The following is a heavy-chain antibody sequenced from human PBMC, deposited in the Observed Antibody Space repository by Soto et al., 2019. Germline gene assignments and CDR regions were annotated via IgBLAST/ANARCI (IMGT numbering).Heavy chain of an antibody. J-gene: IGHJ5*02. CDR2: ISSSSSTI. D-gene: IGHD2-2*01. CDR1: GVTLSSYS. Sequence: GGSLRLSCAAAGVTLSSYSMNRVRQAPGKGLEWVSYISSSSSTIYYADSVRGRFTISRDNSKNTLYLQMNSLRAEDTAVYYCAKDNCISTSCYRLYNWFDPWGQGTLVTVSS. CDR3: AKDNCISTSCYRLYNWFDP. V-gene: IGHV3-48*01.